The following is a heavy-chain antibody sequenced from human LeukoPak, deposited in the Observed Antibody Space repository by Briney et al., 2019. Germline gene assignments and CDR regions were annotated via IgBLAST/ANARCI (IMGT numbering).Heavy chain of an antibody. CDR2: ISAYNGNT. V-gene: IGHV1-18*01. J-gene: IGHJ5*02. Sequence: ASVKVSCKASGYTFTSYGISCVRQAPGQGLKWMGWISAYNGNTNYAQKLQGRVTMTTDTSTSTAYMELRSLRSDDTAVYYCARVYCSSTSCYFLWFTGWFDPWGQGTLVTVSS. D-gene: IGHD2-2*01. CDR3: ARVYCSSTSCYFLWFTGWFDP. CDR1: GYTFTSYG.